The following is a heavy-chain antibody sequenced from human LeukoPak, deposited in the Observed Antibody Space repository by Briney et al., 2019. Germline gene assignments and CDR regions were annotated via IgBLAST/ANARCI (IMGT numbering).Heavy chain of an antibody. CDR3: ARGGYYDSSGHYFYVFDY. D-gene: IGHD3-22*01. J-gene: IGHJ4*02. Sequence: GGSLRLSCAASGFTFDDYGMSWVRHAPGKGLEWVSGINWNGGSTGYADSVKGRFTISRDNAKNSLYLQMNSLRAEDTALYYCARGGYYDSSGHYFYVFDYWGQGTLVTVSS. CDR2: INWNGGST. V-gene: IGHV3-20*04. CDR1: GFTFDDYG.